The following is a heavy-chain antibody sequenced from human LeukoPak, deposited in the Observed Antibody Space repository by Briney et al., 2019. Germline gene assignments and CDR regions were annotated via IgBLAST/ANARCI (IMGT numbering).Heavy chain of an antibody. V-gene: IGHV1-69*01. CDR1: GGTFSSYA. Sequence: SVKLSCKASGGTFSSYAISWVRQAPGQGLEWMGGIIPIFGTANYAQKFQGRVTITADESTSTAYMELSSLRSEDTAVYYCARVLDYDFWSGSSDWGQGTLVTVSS. J-gene: IGHJ4*02. CDR2: IIPIFGTA. CDR3: ARVLDYDFWSGSSD. D-gene: IGHD3-3*01.